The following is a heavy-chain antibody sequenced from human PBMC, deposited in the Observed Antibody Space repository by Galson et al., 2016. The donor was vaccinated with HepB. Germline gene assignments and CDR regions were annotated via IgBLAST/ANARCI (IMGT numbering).Heavy chain of an antibody. CDR2: IWFDVRDA. D-gene: IGHD1-14*01. J-gene: IGHJ4*02. CDR3: ARDLWGDCRTTTCSHLDS. Sequence: SLRLSCAASGFTFSRFGMHWVRQAPGTGLEAAAVIWFDVRDAYYRDSVKGRFTISKDNSNNMRYLQMNSLRVEDTAVYYCARDLWGDCRTTTCSHLDSWGQGTLVTVSS. CDR1: GFTFSRFG. V-gene: IGHV3-33*01.